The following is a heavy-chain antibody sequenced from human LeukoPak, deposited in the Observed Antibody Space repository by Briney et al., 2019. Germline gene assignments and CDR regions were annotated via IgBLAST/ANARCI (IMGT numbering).Heavy chain of an antibody. CDR1: GFTFSSYW. CDR3: ARGASGYHDAFDI. J-gene: IGHJ3*02. CDR2: INSDGSST. Sequence: GGSLRLSCAASGFTFSSYWMHWVRQAPGKGLVWVSRINSDGSSTSYADSVKGRFTISRDNAKNTLYLQMNSLRAEDTAVYYCARGASGYHDAFDIWGQGTMVTVSS. V-gene: IGHV3-74*01. D-gene: IGHD3-22*01.